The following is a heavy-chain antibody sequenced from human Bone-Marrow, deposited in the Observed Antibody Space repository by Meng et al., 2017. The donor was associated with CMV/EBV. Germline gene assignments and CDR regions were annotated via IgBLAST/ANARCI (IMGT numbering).Heavy chain of an antibody. CDR2: INPNSGGT. D-gene: IGHD1-1*01. V-gene: IGHV1-2*02. Sequence: ASVKVSCKASGYTFTGYYMHWVRQAPGQGLEWMGWINPNSGGTNYAQKFQGRVTMTRDTSISTAYMELSSLRSEDTAVYYCARWNWNQQSFDYWGQGTLVTVSS. CDR1: GYTFTGYY. CDR3: ARWNWNQQSFDY. J-gene: IGHJ4*02.